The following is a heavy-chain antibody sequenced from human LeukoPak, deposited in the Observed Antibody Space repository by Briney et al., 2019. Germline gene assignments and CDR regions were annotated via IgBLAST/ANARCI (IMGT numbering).Heavy chain of an antibody. CDR1: GFTFSSYA. V-gene: IGHV3-23*01. Sequence: GGSLRLSCAASGFTFSSYAMSWVRQAPGKGLEWVSAISGSGGSTYYADSVKGRFTISRDNAKNSLYLQMNSLRAEDTAVYYCARFGSSDYYFDSWGQGTLVTVSS. CDR3: ARFGSSDYYFDS. D-gene: IGHD2-15*01. J-gene: IGHJ4*02. CDR2: ISGSGGST.